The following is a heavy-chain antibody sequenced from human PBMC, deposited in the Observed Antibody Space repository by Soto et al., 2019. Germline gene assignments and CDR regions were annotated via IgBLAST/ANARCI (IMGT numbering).Heavy chain of an antibody. CDR1: GGTFSDYG. CDR2: IIPMLGAA. CDR3: ARSGWSGAYDV. V-gene: IGHV1-69*06. Sequence: QVQLVQSGAEVKKPGSSVNVSCKASGGTFSDYGIVWVRQAPGQGLQLMGAIIPMLGAANSAQNFQGRITITADKSTNTAFMELSSLRSGDTAVYYCARSGWSGAYDVWGQGTMVTVSS. J-gene: IGHJ3*01. D-gene: IGHD6-19*01.